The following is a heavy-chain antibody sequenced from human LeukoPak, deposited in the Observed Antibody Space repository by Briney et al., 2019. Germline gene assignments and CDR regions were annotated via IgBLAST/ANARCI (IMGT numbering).Heavy chain of an antibody. Sequence: GGSLRLSCAASGFTFSDYYMSRIRQAPGKGLEWISYISSSGGTIYYADSVKGRFTISRDNAKNSLYLQMNSLRAEDTAVYYCARDPRYTYAYKDWGQGTLVTVSS. CDR3: ARDPRYTYAYKD. CDR1: GFTFSDYY. CDR2: ISSSGGTI. D-gene: IGHD5-18*01. J-gene: IGHJ4*02. V-gene: IGHV3-11*01.